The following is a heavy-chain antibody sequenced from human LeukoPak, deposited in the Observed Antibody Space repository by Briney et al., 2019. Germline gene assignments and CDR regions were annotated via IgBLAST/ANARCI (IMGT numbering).Heavy chain of an antibody. D-gene: IGHD1/OR15-1a*01. CDR2: MYYSGST. CDR3: ARRGMGTAPFDD. V-gene: IGHV4-59*01. J-gene: IGHJ4*02. Sequence: SETLSLTCTVSGGSISSSFWSWLRQPPGKGLEWIGYMYYSGSTNYNPSLKSRVSISVDTSKNQFSLNLISVTAADTAVYYCARRGMGTAPFDDWGQGTLVIVSS. CDR1: GGSISSSF.